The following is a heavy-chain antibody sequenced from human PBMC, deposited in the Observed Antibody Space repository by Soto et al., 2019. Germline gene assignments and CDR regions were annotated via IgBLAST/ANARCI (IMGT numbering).Heavy chain of an antibody. CDR2: IWYDGSNK. V-gene: IGHV3-33*01. D-gene: IGHD5-18*01. CDR1: GFTFSSYG. J-gene: IGHJ4*02. Sequence: PGGSLRLSCAASGFTFSSYGMHWVRQAPGKGLEWVAVIWYDGSNKYYADSVKGRFTISRDNSKNTLYLQMNSLRAEDTAVYYCARETVDTAMVLTFDYWGQGNLVTVSS. CDR3: ARETVDTAMVLTFDY.